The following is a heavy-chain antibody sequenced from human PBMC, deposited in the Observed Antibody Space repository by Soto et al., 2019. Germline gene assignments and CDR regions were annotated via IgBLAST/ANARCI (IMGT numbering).Heavy chain of an antibody. CDR2: ISHDGVTK. CDR3: VRGGYSSSWERLDP. J-gene: IGHJ5*02. D-gene: IGHD4-4*01. CDR1: VSSFPKYP. V-gene: IGHV3-30-3*01. Sequence: PGGALRLSCPASVSSFPKYPVHWVRQTPDKGLEWVAVISHDGVTKNSADSVKGRFSISRDNSRNTLYLEMNSLRTEDTAMYYRVRGGYSSSWERLDPWGQGTLVTVSS.